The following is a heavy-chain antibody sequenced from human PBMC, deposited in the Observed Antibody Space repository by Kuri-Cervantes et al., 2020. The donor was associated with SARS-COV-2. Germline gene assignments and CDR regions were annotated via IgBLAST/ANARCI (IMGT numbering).Heavy chain of an antibody. J-gene: IGHJ4*02. CDR3: ARGNYYGSGNFDY. CDR2: ISSSSSTI. CDR1: GFTFSSYS. Sequence: GGSLRLSCAASGFTFSSYSMNWVRQAPGKGLEWVSSISSSSSTIYYADSVKGRFTISRGNAKNSLYLQMNSLRDEDTAVYYCARGNYYGSGNFDYWGQGTLVTVSS. D-gene: IGHD3-10*01. V-gene: IGHV3-48*02.